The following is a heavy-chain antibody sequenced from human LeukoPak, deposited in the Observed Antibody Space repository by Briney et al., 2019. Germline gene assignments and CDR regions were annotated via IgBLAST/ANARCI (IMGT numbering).Heavy chain of an antibody. CDR1: GYTFTSYG. CDR3: ARAPITVAGSALWY. D-gene: IGHD6-19*01. V-gene: IGHV1-18*01. CDR2: ISTYNGNT. Sequence: ASVKVSCKASGYTFTSYGINWLRQAPGQGLEWMGWISTYNGNTNYAQKLQGRVTMTTDTSTSTAYMELRSLRSDDTAVYYYARAPITVAGSALWYWGQGTLFTVSS. J-gene: IGHJ4*02.